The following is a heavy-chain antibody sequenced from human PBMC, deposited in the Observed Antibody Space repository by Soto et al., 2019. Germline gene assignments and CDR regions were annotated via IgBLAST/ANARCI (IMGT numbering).Heavy chain of an antibody. Sequence: XGTLSLTCSVSGGSINYNSYYWGWIRQPPGKGLEWVGGIFYTGTTYYSPSLKDRVTISVDTSKNSFSLNLTSVTAADTAVYFCARLVVVAPVANAWGQGTLVTVSS. CDR2: IFYTGTT. J-gene: IGHJ5*02. CDR1: GGSINYNSYY. D-gene: IGHD2-15*01. CDR3: ARLVVVAPVANA. V-gene: IGHV4-39*02.